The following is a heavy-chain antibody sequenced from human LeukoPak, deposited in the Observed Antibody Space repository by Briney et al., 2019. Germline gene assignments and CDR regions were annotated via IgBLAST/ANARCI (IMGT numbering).Heavy chain of an antibody. CDR2: IVVGSGNT. J-gene: IGHJ5*02. CDR3: AAMYCSGGSCYGEFDP. D-gene: IGHD2-15*01. Sequence: SVKVSCKASGFIFTSSAMQWVRQARGQRLDWLGWIVVGSGNTNYAQKFQERVTITRDMSTSTAYMELSSLRSEDTAVYYCAAMYCSGGSCYGEFDPWGQGTLVTVSS. V-gene: IGHV1-58*02. CDR1: GFIFTSSA.